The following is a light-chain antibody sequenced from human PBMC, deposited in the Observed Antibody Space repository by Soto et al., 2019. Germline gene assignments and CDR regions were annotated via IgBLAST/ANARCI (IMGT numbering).Light chain of an antibody. CDR1: QGXXXX. V-gene: IGKV1D-12*01. Sequence: DIQMTQSPSSVSASVGDRVTISCQAXQGXXXXLAWYQQKPGKAPKLLIYAASSLQSGVPSRFSGSGFGTXFTLTXXSLXXXDXXXXXXXXXDXFPITFGQGTRLEI. CDR2: AAS. J-gene: IGKJ5*01. CDR3: XXXDXFPIT.